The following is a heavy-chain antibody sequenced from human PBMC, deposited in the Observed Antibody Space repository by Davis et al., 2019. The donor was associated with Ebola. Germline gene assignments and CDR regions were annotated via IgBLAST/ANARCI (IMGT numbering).Heavy chain of an antibody. CDR3: WGSKVVAATPMDV. J-gene: IGHJ6*02. D-gene: IGHD2-15*01. CDR2: IYYSGST. V-gene: IGHV4-39*01. Sequence: PSETLSPTCTVSGGSISSSSYYWGWIRQPPGKGLEWIGSIYYSGSTYYNPSLKSRVTISVDTSKNQFSLKLSSVTAADTAVYYCWGSKVVAATPMDVWGQGTTVTVSS. CDR1: GGSISSSSYY.